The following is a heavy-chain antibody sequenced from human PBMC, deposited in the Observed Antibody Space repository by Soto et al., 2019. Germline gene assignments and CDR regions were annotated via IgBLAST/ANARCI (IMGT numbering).Heavy chain of an antibody. V-gene: IGHV1-18*01. Sequence: QVQLVQSGAEVKKPGASVKVSCKASGYTFTSYGISWVRQAPGQGLEWMGWISANNGNTTYAQKLQGRVTMTTDTSTRTADMELRSLRSDDTAVYYCARDRGSYALDYWGQGTLVTVSS. J-gene: IGHJ4*02. CDR3: ARDRGSYALDY. D-gene: IGHD1-26*01. CDR2: ISANNGNT. CDR1: GYTFTSYG.